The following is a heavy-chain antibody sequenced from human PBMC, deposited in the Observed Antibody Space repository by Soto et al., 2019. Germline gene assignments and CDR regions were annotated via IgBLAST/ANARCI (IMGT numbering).Heavy chain of an antibody. CDR1: GYTFTSYA. V-gene: IGHV1-3*01. CDR3: ARGAEDYYYYYYMDV. Sequence: ASVKVSCKASGYTFTSYAMHWVRQAPGQRLEWMGWINAGNGNTKYSQKFQGRVTITRDTSASTAYMELSSLRSEDTAVYYCARGAEDYYYYYYMDVWGKGTTVTVAS. J-gene: IGHJ6*03. CDR2: INAGNGNT.